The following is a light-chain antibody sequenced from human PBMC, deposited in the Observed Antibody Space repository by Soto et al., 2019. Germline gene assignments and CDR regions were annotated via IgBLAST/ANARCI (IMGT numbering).Light chain of an antibody. CDR2: GAS. CDR3: QQYNNWPPLT. CDR1: QSVSSN. V-gene: IGKV3-15*01. J-gene: IGKJ4*01. Sequence: EIVMTQSPATLSVSPGERATLSCRASQSVSSNVAWHQQKRGQAPRLLIYGASTRATGIPARFSGSGSGTEFTITISSLESEDCAVYYCQQYNNWPPLTFGGGTKVEIK.